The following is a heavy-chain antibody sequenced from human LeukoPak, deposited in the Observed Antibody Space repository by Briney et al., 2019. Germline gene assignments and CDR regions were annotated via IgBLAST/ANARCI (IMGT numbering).Heavy chain of an antibody. D-gene: IGHD5-18*01. CDR2: IYSGGST. CDR3: ARTARHLDY. J-gene: IGHJ4*02. V-gene: IGHV3-66*01. CDR1: GFTVSSNY. Sequence: GGSLRLSCAASGFTVSSNYMNWVRQAPGKGLEWVSVIYSGGSTYYADSVKGRFSISRDNAKNLLYLQMNDLRLEDTAVYYCARTARHLDYWGQGTLVTVSS.